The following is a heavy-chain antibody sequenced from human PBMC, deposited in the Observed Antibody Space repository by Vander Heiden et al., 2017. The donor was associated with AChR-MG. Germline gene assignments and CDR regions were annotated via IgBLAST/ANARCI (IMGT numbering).Heavy chain of an antibody. V-gene: IGHV4-59*13. D-gene: IGHD3-16*01. CDR3: ARGGAAWGRNWFDP. Sequence: QVQLQESGPGLVKPSETLSLTCTVSGGSISSYYWSWIRQPPGKGLEWIGYIYYSGSTNYNPSLKSRVTISVDTSKNKFSLKLSSVTAADTAVYYCARGGAAWGRNWFDPWGQGTLVTVSS. CDR2: IYYSGST. J-gene: IGHJ5*02. CDR1: GGSISSYY.